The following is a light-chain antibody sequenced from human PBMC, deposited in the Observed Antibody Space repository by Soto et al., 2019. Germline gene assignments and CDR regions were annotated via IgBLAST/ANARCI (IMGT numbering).Light chain of an antibody. CDR3: QQYHTSWWT. J-gene: IGKJ1*01. Sequence: DIQMTQSPSIPSASIGDRVTISFRASQSISVWLAWYQQKPGKAPRVLIFDSTALESGVPSRFSGSGSGTEFTLTIKNLQPDDFATYYCQQYHTSWWTFGQRTKVDIK. CDR2: DST. V-gene: IGKV1-5*01. CDR1: QSISVW.